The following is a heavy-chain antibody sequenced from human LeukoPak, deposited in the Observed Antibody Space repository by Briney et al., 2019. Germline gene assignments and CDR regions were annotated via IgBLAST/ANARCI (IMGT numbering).Heavy chain of an antibody. CDR1: CASISGQY. J-gene: IGHJ3*02. CDR2: VYYSGKT. V-gene: IGHV4-59*11. D-gene: IGHD3-22*01. CDR3: ARLLDNDSSGDPDTFDM. Sequence: PSETLSLTCAVSCASISGQYWSWIRQPPGKGLEWIGYVYYSGKTYYSPSLRSPPTISVDTSKNDFSLKLTSVTATHTSVYYCARLLDNDSSGDPDTFDMWGQGTMVTVSS.